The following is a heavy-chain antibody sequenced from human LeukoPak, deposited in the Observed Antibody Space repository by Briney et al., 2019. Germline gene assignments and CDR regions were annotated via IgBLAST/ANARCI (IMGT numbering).Heavy chain of an antibody. CDR2: FDPEDGET. J-gene: IGHJ5*02. CDR1: GYTLTELS. Sequence: ASVKVSCKVSGYTLTELSMHWVRQAPGKGLEWMGGFDPEDGETIYAQKFQGRVTMTEDTSTDTAYMELSSLRSEDTAVYYCARAIKARYYDFQNWFDPWGQGTLVTVSS. D-gene: IGHD3-3*01. V-gene: IGHV1-24*01. CDR3: ARAIKARYYDFQNWFDP.